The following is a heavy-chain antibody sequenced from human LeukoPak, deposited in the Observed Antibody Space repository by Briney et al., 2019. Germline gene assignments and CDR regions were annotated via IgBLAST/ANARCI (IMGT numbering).Heavy chain of an antibody. CDR1: GGSIRSSSYY. CDR2: VYYSGST. J-gene: IGHJ4*02. CDR3: ARVPTYFYDTTGSYYQVY. V-gene: IGHV4-39*01. Sequence: SETLSLTCPVPGGSIRSSSYYWGWIRQPPGKGLEWIGRVYYSGSTYYNPSLKSRVTISVDTSKNQFSLKLSSVTAADTAVYYCARVPTYFYDTTGSYYQVYWGQGTLVTVSS. D-gene: IGHD3-22*01.